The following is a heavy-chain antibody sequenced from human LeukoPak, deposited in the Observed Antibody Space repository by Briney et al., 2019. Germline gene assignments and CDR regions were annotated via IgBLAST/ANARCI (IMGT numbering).Heavy chain of an antibody. V-gene: IGHV4-34*01. D-gene: IGHD1-1*01. CDR3: ARTPWYNWNDLKHFQH. CDR2: INHSGST. CDR1: GGSFSGYY. Sequence: PSETLSLTCAVYGGSFSGYYWSWIRQPPGKGLEWIGEINHSGSTNYNPSLKSRVTISVDTSKNQFSLKLSSVTAADTAVYYCARTPWYNWNDLKHFQHWGQGTLVTVSS. J-gene: IGHJ1*01.